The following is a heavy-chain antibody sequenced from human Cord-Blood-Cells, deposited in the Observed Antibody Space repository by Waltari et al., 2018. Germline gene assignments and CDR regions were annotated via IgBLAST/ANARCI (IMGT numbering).Heavy chain of an antibody. CDR1: GFTFSNAW. J-gene: IGHJ3*02. Sequence: EVQLVESGGGLVKPGGSLRLSCEASGFTFSNAWMSWVREAPGKGLEWVGRIKSKTDGGTTDYAAPVKGRFTISRDDSKNTLYLQMNSLKTEDTAVYYCTTERQQLVRDAFDIWGQGTMVTVSS. CDR3: TTERQQLVRDAFDI. D-gene: IGHD6-13*01. CDR2: IKSKTDGGTT. V-gene: IGHV3-15*01.